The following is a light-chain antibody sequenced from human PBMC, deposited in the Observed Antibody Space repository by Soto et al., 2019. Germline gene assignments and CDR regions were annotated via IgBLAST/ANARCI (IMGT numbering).Light chain of an antibody. CDR2: DVT. J-gene: IGLJ1*01. Sequence: QSVLTQPASVSASPGQSITISCTGTSTDIGAYKFVSWYQQHPGKAPKLMIYDVTSRPSGVSNRFSGSKSGNTASLIISGLQAEDEADYYCISYTIFDTYVFGTGTKLTVL. CDR3: ISYTIFDTYV. V-gene: IGLV2-14*03. CDR1: STDIGAYKF.